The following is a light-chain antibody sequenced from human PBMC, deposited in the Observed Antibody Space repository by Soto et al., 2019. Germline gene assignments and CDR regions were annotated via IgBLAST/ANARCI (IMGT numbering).Light chain of an antibody. J-gene: IGKJ1*01. V-gene: IGKV3-15*01. CDR3: QQYNNWPPWT. Sequence: EVVMTQSPATLSVSPGARAPLSCRASQSVTTNMAWYQQNPGQAPRLLIYGASTRATGIPARFSGSGSGTDFTLTISSLQSEDFAVYYCQQYNNWPPWTFGQGTKVDIK. CDR2: GAS. CDR1: QSVTTN.